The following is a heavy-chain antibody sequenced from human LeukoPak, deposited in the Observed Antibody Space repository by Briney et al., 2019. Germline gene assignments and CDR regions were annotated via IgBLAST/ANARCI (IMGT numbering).Heavy chain of an antibody. D-gene: IGHD6-13*01. CDR2: IWHSGHT. CDR3: ARARESMATAGSYFDY. CDR1: GGSISSGDYS. J-gene: IGHJ4*02. Sequence: PSETLSLTCAVSGGSISSGDYSWSWIRQPPGSGLEWIGYIWHSGHTNYNPSLRSRVTISVARSNNQFSLRLSSVTAADTAVYYCARARESMATAGSYFDYWGQGTLVTASS. V-gene: IGHV4-30-2*01.